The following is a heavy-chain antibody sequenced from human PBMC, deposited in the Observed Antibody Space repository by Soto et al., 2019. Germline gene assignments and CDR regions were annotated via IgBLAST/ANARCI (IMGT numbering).Heavy chain of an antibody. V-gene: IGHV1-46*03. J-gene: IGHJ1*01. Sequence: RASVKVSSKASGYTFTSYYMHWVRQAPGQGLEWMGIINTRGGSTGYAQKFQGRVTMTSDTSTSTVYMELSSLRSEDTAVYYCATVLEWLSPLDHWGQGTLVTVSS. CDR2: INTRGGST. D-gene: IGHD3-3*01. CDR3: ATVLEWLSPLDH. CDR1: GYTFTSYY.